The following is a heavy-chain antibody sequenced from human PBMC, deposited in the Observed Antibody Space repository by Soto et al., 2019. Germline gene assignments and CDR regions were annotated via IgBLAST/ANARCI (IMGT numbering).Heavy chain of an antibody. D-gene: IGHD1-26*01. CDR1: GFTFSSYG. V-gene: IGHV1-18*01. Sequence: GGSLRLSCAASGFTFSSYGISWVRQAPGQGLEWMGWISAYNGNTNYAQKLQGRVTMTTDTSTSTAYMELRSLRSDDTAVYYCASESGSYRYWGQGTLVTVSS. J-gene: IGHJ4*02. CDR3: ASESGSYRY. CDR2: ISAYNGNT.